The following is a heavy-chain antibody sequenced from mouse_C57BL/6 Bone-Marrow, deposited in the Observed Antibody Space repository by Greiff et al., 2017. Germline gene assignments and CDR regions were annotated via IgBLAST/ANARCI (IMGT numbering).Heavy chain of an antibody. V-gene: IGHV5-17*01. CDR3: ARRNLVLRSEWFAY. CDR1: GFTFSDYG. Sequence: EVKVVESGGGLVKPGGSLTLSCAASGFTFSDYGMHWVRQAPEKGLEWVAYISSGSSTIYYADTVKGRFTISRDNAKNTLFLQMTSLRSEDTAMYYCARRNLVLRSEWFAYWGQGTLVTV. CDR2: ISSGSSTI. D-gene: IGHD1-1*01. J-gene: IGHJ3*01.